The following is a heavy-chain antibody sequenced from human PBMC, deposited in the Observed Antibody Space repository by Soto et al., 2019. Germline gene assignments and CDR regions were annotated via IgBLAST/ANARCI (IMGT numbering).Heavy chain of an antibody. CDR3: ARALPPDYGDYGGGMDV. D-gene: IGHD4-17*01. CDR1: GGSVSSGSYY. V-gene: IGHV4-61*01. CDR2: IYYSGST. Sequence: SETLSLTCTVSGGSVSSGSYYWSWIRQPPGKGLEWIGYIYYSGSTNYNPSLKSRVTISVDTSKNQFSLKLSSVTAADTAVYYCARALPPDYGDYGGGMDVWGQGTTVTVSS. J-gene: IGHJ6*02.